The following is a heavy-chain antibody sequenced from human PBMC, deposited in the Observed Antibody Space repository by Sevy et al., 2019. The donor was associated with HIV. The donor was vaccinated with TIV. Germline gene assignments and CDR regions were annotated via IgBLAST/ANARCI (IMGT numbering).Heavy chain of an antibody. CDR2: IWYDGSNK. V-gene: IGHV3-33*01. Sequence: GGSLRLSCAASGFTFSSYGMHWVRQAPGKGLEWVAVIWYDGSNKYYADSVKGRFTISRDNSKNTLYLQMNSLRAEDTAVYYCARGTGTYYFDYWGQRTLVTVSS. CDR1: GFTFSSYG. CDR3: ARGTGTYYFDY. D-gene: IGHD1-1*01. J-gene: IGHJ4*02.